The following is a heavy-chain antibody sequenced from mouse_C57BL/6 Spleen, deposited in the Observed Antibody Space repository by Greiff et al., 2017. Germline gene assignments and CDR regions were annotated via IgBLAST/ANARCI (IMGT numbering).Heavy chain of an antibody. D-gene: IGHD1-3*01. Sequence: EVQLQQSGPELVKPGASVKISCKASGYSFTGYYMNWVKQSPDKSLEWIGEINPSTGGTTSNQKFNATATLTVDKSSSTAYMQLKGLTSEDCAVYYCAREELNDYWGQGTTLTVSS. CDR2: INPSTGGT. J-gene: IGHJ2*01. CDR3: AREELNDY. CDR1: GYSFTGYY. V-gene: IGHV1-42*01.